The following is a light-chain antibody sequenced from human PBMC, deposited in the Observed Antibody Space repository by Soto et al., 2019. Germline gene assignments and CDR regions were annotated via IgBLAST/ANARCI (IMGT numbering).Light chain of an antibody. CDR2: DVS. CDR1: SSDVGGYNY. CDR3: SSYTSSSTLDV. Sequence: SVLSQPASVSGYLGQSVTISCTETSSDVGGYNYVSWYQQHPGKAPKLMIYDVSNRPSGVSNRFSGSKSGNTASLTISGLQAEDEADYYCSSYTSSSTLDVFGTGTKVTVL. J-gene: IGLJ1*01. V-gene: IGLV2-14*01.